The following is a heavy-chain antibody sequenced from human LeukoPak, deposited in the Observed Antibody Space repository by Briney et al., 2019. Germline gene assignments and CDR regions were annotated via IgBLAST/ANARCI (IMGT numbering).Heavy chain of an antibody. V-gene: IGHV4-39*01. J-gene: IGHJ4*02. D-gene: IGHD6-19*01. Sequence: PSETLSLTCTVSGGSISSSSYYWGWIRQPPGKGLEWIGSIYYSGSTYYNPSLKSRVTISVDTSKNQFSLKLSSVTAADTAVYYCARQRIAVNYFDYWGQGTLVTVSS. CDR3: ARQRIAVNYFDY. CDR1: GGSISSSSYY. CDR2: IYYSGST.